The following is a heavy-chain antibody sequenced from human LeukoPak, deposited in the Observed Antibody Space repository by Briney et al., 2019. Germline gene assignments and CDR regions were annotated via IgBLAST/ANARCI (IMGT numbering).Heavy chain of an antibody. D-gene: IGHD2-2*01. J-gene: IGHJ4*02. V-gene: IGHV3-53*01. CDR3: AKDTGSSTSWPNY. Sequence: HPGGSLRLSCAVSGFTISSNYMSWVRQAPGKELEWVSVIYSDGRTHYADSVKGRFTISRDNSKNTLYLQMNSLRAEDTAVYYCAKDTGSSTSWPNYWGQGTLVTVSS. CDR2: IYSDGRT. CDR1: GFTISSNY.